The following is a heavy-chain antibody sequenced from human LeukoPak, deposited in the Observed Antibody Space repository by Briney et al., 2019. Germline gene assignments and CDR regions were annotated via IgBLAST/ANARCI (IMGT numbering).Heavy chain of an antibody. CDR1: GYTFTGYY. V-gene: IGHV1-2*06. Sequence: GASVKVSCKASGYTFTGYYMHWVRQAPGQGLEWMGRINPNSGGTNYAQKFQGRATMTRDTSISTAYMELSRLRSDDTAVYYCARDLRLGRGYSYGVWGQGTLVTVSS. J-gene: IGHJ4*02. CDR3: ARDLRLGRGYSYGV. D-gene: IGHD5-18*01. CDR2: INPNSGGT.